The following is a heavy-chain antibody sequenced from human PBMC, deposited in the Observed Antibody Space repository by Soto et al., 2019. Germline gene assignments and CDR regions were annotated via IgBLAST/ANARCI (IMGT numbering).Heavy chain of an antibody. J-gene: IGHJ6*02. V-gene: IGHV1-18*01. CDR2: ISAYNGNT. CDR3: ARDVRSSHLREYYGMDV. Sequence: ASVKVSCKASGYTFTSYGISWVRQAPGQGLEWMGWISAYNGNTNYAQKLQGRVTMTTDTSTSTAYMELRSLRSDDTAVYYCARDVRSSHLREYYGMDVWGQGTPVTVSS. D-gene: IGHD6-13*01. CDR1: GYTFTSYG.